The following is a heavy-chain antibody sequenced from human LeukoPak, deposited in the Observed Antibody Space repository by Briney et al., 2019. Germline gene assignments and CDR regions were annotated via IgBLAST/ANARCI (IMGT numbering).Heavy chain of an antibody. Sequence: VASVKVSCKASGSTFPRHAITWLRQAPGQGPEWMGWISTSNGDKNYLQTLQGRITLTIDTSTTTAYMELRSLTSDDTAVYYCATRGITAARLDYWGQGTLVTVSS. CDR3: ATRGITAARLDY. CDR1: GSTFPRHA. V-gene: IGHV1-18*04. D-gene: IGHD2-2*01. CDR2: ISTSNGDK. J-gene: IGHJ4*02.